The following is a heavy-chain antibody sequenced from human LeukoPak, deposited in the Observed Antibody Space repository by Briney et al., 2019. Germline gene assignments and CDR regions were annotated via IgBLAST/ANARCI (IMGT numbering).Heavy chain of an antibody. V-gene: IGHV3-49*04. J-gene: IGHJ4*02. D-gene: IGHD3-3*01. CDR3: TSLPYYDFWSGYYWFDY. Sequence: GGSLRLSCTASGFTFGDYAMSWVRQAPGKGLEWVGFIRSKAYGGTTEYAASVKGRFTISRDDSKSIAYLQMNSLKTEDTAVYYCTSLPYYDFWSGYYWFDYWGQGTLVTVSS. CDR1: GFTFGDYA. CDR2: IRSKAYGGTT.